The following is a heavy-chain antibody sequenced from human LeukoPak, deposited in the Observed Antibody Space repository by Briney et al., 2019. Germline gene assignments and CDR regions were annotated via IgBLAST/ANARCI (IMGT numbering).Heavy chain of an antibody. CDR3: ARSLIIVSSRESYYFDY. J-gene: IGHJ4*02. CDR1: GFTFSSDS. V-gene: IGHV3-48*01. CDR2: ISSSSSTI. D-gene: IGHD2-21*01. Sequence: RGSLRLSCAAPGFTFSSDSMNWVRQAPGKGLEWVSYISSSSSTIYYADSVKGRFTISRDNAKNSLYLQMNSLRAEDTAVYYCARSLIIVSSRESYYFDYWGQGTLVTVSS.